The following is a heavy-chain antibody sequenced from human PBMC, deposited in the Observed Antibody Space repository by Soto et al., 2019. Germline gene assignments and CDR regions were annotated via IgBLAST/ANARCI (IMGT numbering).Heavy chain of an antibody. CDR3: ARGAAVVTHNWFDP. CDR2: IYYSGST. D-gene: IGHD2-21*02. Sequence: SLSLTGTVSGGSISSGGYYWSWILQHPGKGLEWIGYIYYSGSTYYNPSLKSRVTISVDTSKNQFSLKLSSVTAADTAVYYCARGAAVVTHNWFDPWGQGTLVTVSS. CDR1: GGSISSGGYY. J-gene: IGHJ5*02. V-gene: IGHV4-31*03.